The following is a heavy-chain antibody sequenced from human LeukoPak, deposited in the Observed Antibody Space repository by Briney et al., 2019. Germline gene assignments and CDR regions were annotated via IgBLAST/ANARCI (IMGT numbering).Heavy chain of an antibody. CDR1: GFTFSSYS. CDR3: ARDYDYVWGSYRSTTHFDL. D-gene: IGHD3-16*02. V-gene: IGHV3-21*01. Sequence: GGSLRLSCAASGFTFSSYSMNWVRQAPGKGLEWVSSISSSSSYIYYADSVKGRFTISRDNAKNSLYPQMNSLRAEDTAVYYCARDYDYVWGSYRSTTHFDLWGRGTLVTVSS. J-gene: IGHJ2*01. CDR2: ISSSSSYI.